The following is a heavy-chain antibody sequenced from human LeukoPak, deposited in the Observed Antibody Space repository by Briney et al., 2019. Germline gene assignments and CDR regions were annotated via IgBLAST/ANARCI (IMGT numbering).Heavy chain of an antibody. J-gene: IGHJ4*02. V-gene: IGHV4-39*01. D-gene: IGHD2-2*03. CDR2: IYFTGNT. CDR1: GGSISSSSYY. Sequence: SKTLSLTCTVSGGSISSSSYYWGWIRQPPGKGLEWIGSIYFTGNTYYNPSLKTRVTISIDTSKNQFSLNLSSVTATDTAMYYCTSGYFVHTFDFWGQGPLVTVSS. CDR3: TSGYFVHTFDF.